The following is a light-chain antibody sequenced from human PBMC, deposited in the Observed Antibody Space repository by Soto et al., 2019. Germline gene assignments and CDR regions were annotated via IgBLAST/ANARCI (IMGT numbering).Light chain of an antibody. CDR3: QQRTNWPLT. CDR1: QTMRNY. V-gene: IGKV3-11*01. Sequence: EIVLTQSPATLSLSPGERATLFCRASQTMRNYLAWYQQKPGQAPRLLIYDASNRAAGIPARFSGSGSGTDFILTISSLEPEDLAVYYCQQRTNWPLTFGGGTKVEIK. CDR2: DAS. J-gene: IGKJ4*01.